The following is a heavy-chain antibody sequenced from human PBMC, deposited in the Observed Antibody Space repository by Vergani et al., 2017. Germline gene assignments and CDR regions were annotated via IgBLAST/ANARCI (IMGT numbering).Heavy chain of an antibody. V-gene: IGHV3-23*04. Sequence: EVQVVESGGGLIKPGGSLRLSCVVSGITFKNAWINWVRQAPGKGLEWVSGISGQNFRTHYADSVKGRFTISRDDSKNTVYLQINSLRAEDTAIYYCVKEKIDLGSYFFDSWGHGILVTVSS. CDR2: ISGQNFRT. CDR3: VKEKIDLGSYFFDS. D-gene: IGHD2/OR15-2a*01. J-gene: IGHJ4*01. CDR1: GITFKNAW.